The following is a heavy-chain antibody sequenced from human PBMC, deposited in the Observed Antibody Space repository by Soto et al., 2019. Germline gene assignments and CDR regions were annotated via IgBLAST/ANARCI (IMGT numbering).Heavy chain of an antibody. CDR2: ISAYNGNT. Sequence: ASVKVSCKASGYTFTSYGISWVRQAPGQGLEWMGWISAYNGNTNYAQKLQGRVTMTTDTSTSTAYMELRSLRSDDTAVYYCARALALAYYYDSSGYLNWFDPWGQGTLVTVSS. J-gene: IGHJ5*02. D-gene: IGHD3-22*01. CDR1: GYTFTSYG. CDR3: ARALALAYYYDSSGYLNWFDP. V-gene: IGHV1-18*04.